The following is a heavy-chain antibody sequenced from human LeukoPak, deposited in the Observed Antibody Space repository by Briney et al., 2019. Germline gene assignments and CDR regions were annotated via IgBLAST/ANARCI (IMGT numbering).Heavy chain of an antibody. J-gene: IGHJ4*02. CDR2: ISGDGGST. Sequence: PGGSLRLSCAAPGFMFHDYAIHWVRQAPGKGLEWVSLISGDGGSTFYADSVKGRFTISRDNCKNSLYLQMNSLRSDDTALYYCARESESSGWYDYWGQGTLVTVSS. V-gene: IGHV3-43*02. D-gene: IGHD6-19*01. CDR3: ARESESSGWYDY. CDR1: GFMFHDYA.